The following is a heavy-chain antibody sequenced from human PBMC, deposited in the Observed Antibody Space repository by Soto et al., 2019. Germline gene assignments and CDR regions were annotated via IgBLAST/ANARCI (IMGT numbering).Heavy chain of an antibody. J-gene: IGHJ4*02. D-gene: IGHD6-19*01. CDR1: GYTFTSYG. CDR3: ARDISIRKWLAPFDY. Sequence: ASVKVSCKASGYTFTSYGISWVRQAHRQGLEWMGWISAYNGNTNYAQKLQGRVTMTTDTSTSTAYMELRSLRSDDTAVYYCARDISIRKWLAPFDYWGQGTLVTVSS. CDR2: ISAYNGNT. V-gene: IGHV1-18*01.